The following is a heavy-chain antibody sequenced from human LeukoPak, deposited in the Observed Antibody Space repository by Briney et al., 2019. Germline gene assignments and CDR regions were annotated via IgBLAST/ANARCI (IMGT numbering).Heavy chain of an antibody. CDR3: MRDYMGWFDP. J-gene: IGHJ5*02. Sequence: GGSLRLSCVASGFILSNFQMYWVRQAPGKGLEWVSITSLDGSTEFYADSVKGRFTISRDTASNTMHLEMNNLRIEDTAVYYCMRDYMGWFDPWGQGSLVTVSS. CDR1: GFILSNFQ. D-gene: IGHD3-10*01. V-gene: IGHV3-30-3*01. CDR2: TSLDGSTE.